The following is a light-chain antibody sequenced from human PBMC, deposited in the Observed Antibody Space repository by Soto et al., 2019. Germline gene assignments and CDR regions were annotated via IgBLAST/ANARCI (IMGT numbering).Light chain of an antibody. Sequence: DIQMTQSPSTVSASVGDGVTITFRASQRISTWLAWYHQKPGKAPNLLIYDASTLESGGQSGFSGSGSGTKLTLTISSLQTDDSATYSCQQYNSYPYTFGQETKLEIK. CDR1: QRISTW. J-gene: IGKJ2*01. CDR3: QQYNSYPYT. CDR2: DAS. V-gene: IGKV1-5*01.